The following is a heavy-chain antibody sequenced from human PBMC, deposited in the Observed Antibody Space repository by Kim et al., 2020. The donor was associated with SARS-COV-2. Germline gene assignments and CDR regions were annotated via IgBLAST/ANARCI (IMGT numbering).Heavy chain of an antibody. CDR3: ARQSFRRDSSDF. CDR2: IYYNGTP. CDR1: DGSISISRYY. V-gene: IGHV4-39*01. D-gene: IGHD3-3*02. J-gene: IGHJ4*03. Sequence: SETLSLTCTVSDGSISISRYYWGWIRQPPGKGLEWIGSIYYNGTPYYNPSLKRRVTMSVDSSKNQFSLNLRSMTAADTAEYYCARQSFRRDSSDFWGQGT.